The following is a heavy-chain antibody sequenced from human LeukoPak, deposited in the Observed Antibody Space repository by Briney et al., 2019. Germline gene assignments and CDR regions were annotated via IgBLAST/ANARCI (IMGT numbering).Heavy chain of an antibody. CDR2: IFYSGNT. V-gene: IGHV4-39*07. Sequence: SETLSLTCTVSSGSVSNSHYYWPWVRQPPGRGLGWLGSIFYSGNTHYNPSLKSPVTISIDTSKNQFSLKVSSVTAADTAIYYCARDLSFDWFPYYFDYWGQGILVTVSS. CDR3: ARDLSFDWFPYYFDY. J-gene: IGHJ4*02. D-gene: IGHD3-9*01. CDR1: SGSVSNSHYY.